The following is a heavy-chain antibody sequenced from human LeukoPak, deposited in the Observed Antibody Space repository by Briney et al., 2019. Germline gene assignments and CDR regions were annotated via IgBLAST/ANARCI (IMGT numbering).Heavy chain of an antibody. D-gene: IGHD4-17*01. CDR3: ARDYGAVYYFDY. CDR1: GFTFDDYA. J-gene: IGHJ4*02. CDR2: ISWNSGSI. Sequence: QTGRSLRLSCAASGFTFDDYAMHWVRQAPGKGLEWVSGISWNSGSIGYADSVKGRFTISRDNAKNSLYLQMNSLRAEDTAVYYCARDYGAVYYFDYWGQGTLVTVSS. V-gene: IGHV3-9*01.